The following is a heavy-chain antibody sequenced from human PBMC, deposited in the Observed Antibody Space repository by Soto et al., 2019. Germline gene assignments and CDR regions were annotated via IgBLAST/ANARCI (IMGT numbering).Heavy chain of an antibody. J-gene: IGHJ4*02. D-gene: IGHD2-8*02. CDR2: SNPTGHGT. Sequence: QVQLVQSGAEVKNPGASVKISCKPFGYIFTNIYMHWVRQAPGQGLEWMGQSNPTGHGTDYAQKFRGRLTVTRDTSTSTLYMELSSLRSEDTAVYYCASEYYTGASHSQAFDYWGQGTRVTVSS. CDR1: GYIFTNIY. V-gene: IGHV1-46*01. CDR3: ASEYYTGASHSQAFDY.